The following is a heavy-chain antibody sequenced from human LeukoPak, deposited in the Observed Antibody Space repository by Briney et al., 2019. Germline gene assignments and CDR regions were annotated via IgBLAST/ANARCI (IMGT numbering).Heavy chain of an antibody. V-gene: IGHV3-21*01. J-gene: IGHJ4*02. CDR3: ARDGDSDNIDF. Sequence: GGSLRLSCAASGFIFSSYSMNWARQAPGKGLEWVSFISSSSSYISYADSVKGRFTISRDNAKNSLFLQMNSLRAEDTAVYYCARDGDSDNIDFWGQGTLVTVSS. CDR1: GFIFSSYS. D-gene: IGHD4-17*01. CDR2: ISSSSSYI.